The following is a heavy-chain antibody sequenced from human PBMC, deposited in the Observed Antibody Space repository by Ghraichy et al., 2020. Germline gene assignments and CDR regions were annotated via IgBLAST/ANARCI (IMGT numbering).Heavy chain of an antibody. D-gene: IGHD6-13*01. CDR1: GGSVSSGSYY. Sequence: SETLSFTCTVSGGSVSSGSYYWSWIRQPPGKGLEWIGYIYYSGSTNYNPSLKSRVTISVDTSKNQFSLKLSSVTAADTAVYYCASLVGAAAGTGGNYYYGVDVWGQGTTVTVSS. CDR2: IYYSGST. V-gene: IGHV4-61*01. J-gene: IGHJ6*02. CDR3: ASLVGAAAGTGGNYYYGVDV.